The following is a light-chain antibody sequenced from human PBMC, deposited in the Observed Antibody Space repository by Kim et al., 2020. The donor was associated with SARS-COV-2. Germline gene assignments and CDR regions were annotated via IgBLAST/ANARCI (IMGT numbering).Light chain of an antibody. CDR2: DAS. CDR1: QSVSTY. CDR3: QQRSNWPPALT. V-gene: IGKV3-11*01. J-gene: IGKJ4*01. Sequence: PGERASLSCRASQSVSTYFAWDQQKPGQGPRLLIYDASNRATGIPDRFSGSGSGTDFTLTISSLESEDFAVYYCQQRSNWPPALTFGGGTKVDIK.